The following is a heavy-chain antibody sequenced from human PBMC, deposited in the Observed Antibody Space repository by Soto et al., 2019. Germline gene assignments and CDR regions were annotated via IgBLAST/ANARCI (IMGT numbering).Heavy chain of an antibody. CDR1: GYTFTTYG. V-gene: IGHV1-18*01. J-gene: IGHJ6*04. CDR2: INGYNGNA. D-gene: IGHD2-15*01. Sequence: QVQLVQSGAEVKKPGASVTVSCKASGYTFTTYGVSWVRQAPGQGLEWLGWINGYNGNAKYAENLQGRVTMTTDTSTRTACMELRSLRSDDTAVCYCARMVDVPYYYYGRGVWGEGTTVTVSS. CDR3: ARMVDVPYYYYGRGV.